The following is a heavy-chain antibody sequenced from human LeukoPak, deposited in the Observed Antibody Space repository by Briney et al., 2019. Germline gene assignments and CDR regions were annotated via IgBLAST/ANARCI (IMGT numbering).Heavy chain of an antibody. J-gene: IGHJ4*02. CDR2: ISYDGSDK. CDR1: GFTFSNYA. CDR3: ARDWGRRYSSGWYGDFDY. V-gene: IGHV3-30-3*01. D-gene: IGHD6-19*01. Sequence: PGGSLRLSCAASGFTFSNYAMHWVRQAPGKGLEWVAVISYDGSDKYYADSVKGRFTISRDNSKNTLYLQMNSLRPEDTAVYYCARDWGRRYSSGWYGDFDYWGQGTLVTVSP.